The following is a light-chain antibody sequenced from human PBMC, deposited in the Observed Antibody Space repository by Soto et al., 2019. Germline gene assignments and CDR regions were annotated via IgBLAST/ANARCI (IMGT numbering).Light chain of an antibody. V-gene: IGLV3-21*02. J-gene: IGLJ2*01. CDR1: NIGRKS. Sequence: SYELTQPPSVSVALGQTARVTCGGNNIGRKSVHWYQQMPGQAPVLVVSDYSDRPSGIPERFSGSKSGNTATLTISGVEAGDEADYYCGTWDTSLSAVVFGGGTKLTVL. CDR2: DYS. CDR3: GTWDTSLSAVV.